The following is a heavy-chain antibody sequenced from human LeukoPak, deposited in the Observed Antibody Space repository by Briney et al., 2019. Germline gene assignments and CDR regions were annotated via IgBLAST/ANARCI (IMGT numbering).Heavy chain of an antibody. CDR2: INHSGST. Sequence: SETLSLTCAVHGGSFSGYYWSWIRQPPGKGLEWIGEINHSGSTNYNPSLKSRVTISVDTSKNQFSLKLSSVTAADTAVYYCARRAYYYGSGSYFPHYYYMDVWGKGTTVTISS. V-gene: IGHV4-34*01. D-gene: IGHD3-10*01. CDR3: ARRAYYYGSGSYFPHYYYMDV. CDR1: GGSFSGYY. J-gene: IGHJ6*03.